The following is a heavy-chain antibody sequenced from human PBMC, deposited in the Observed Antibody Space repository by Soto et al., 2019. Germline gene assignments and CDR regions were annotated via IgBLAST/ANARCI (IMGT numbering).Heavy chain of an antibody. V-gene: IGHV3-74*01. D-gene: IGHD3-9*01. CDR2: ISGDGVTT. CDR3: AREYYGLLTGYYTDY. J-gene: IGHJ4*02. Sequence: EVQLVESGGDLVQRGGSLRLSCAASGFPFSSYWMHWVRHTPGKGLDWVARISGDGVTTYYADSVTGRFTVSRDNAKNTLSLQISGLRAEDTAVYSGAREYYGLLTGYYTDYWGQGTLGSVSS. CDR1: GFPFSSYW.